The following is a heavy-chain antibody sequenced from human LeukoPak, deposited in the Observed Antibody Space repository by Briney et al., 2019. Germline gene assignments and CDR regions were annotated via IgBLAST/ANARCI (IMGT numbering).Heavy chain of an antibody. J-gene: IGHJ4*02. D-gene: IGHD3-3*01. Sequence: ASVKVSCKASGYTFTGYYMHWVRQAPGQGLEWMGWINPNSGGTNYAQKFQGRVTMTRDKSIRTAYMELSRLTSDDTAVYYCARGGVELRFLEWLGYYFDYWGQGTLVTVSS. CDR3: ARGGVELRFLEWLGYYFDY. CDR2: INPNSGGT. V-gene: IGHV1-2*02. CDR1: GYTFTGYY.